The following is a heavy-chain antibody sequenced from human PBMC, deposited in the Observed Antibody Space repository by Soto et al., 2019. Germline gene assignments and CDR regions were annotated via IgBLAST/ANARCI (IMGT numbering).Heavy chain of an antibody. V-gene: IGHV1-2*04. CDR1: GYTFTGYY. CDR3: ARDRDYYDFDY. CDR2: INPNSGGT. Sequence: ASVRVSCKASGYTFTGYYMHWVRQAPGQGLEWMGWINPNSGGTNYAQKFQGWVTMTRDTSISTAYMELSRLRSDDTAVYYCARDRDYYDFDYWGQGTLVTVSS. J-gene: IGHJ4*02. D-gene: IGHD3-10*01.